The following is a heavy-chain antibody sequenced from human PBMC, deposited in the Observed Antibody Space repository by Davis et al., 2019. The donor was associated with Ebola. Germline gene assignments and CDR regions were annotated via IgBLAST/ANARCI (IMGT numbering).Heavy chain of an antibody. Sequence: SATLSLTCAVSGGSISSGGYSWSWIRQPPGKGLEWIGYIYHSGSTYYNPSLKSRVTISVDRSKNQFSLKLSSVTAADTAVYYCARGRVRLAARPYYYYGMDVWGQGTTVTVSS. J-gene: IGHJ6*02. CDR1: GGSISSGGYS. V-gene: IGHV4-30-2*01. CDR2: IYHSGST. CDR3: ARGRVRLAARPYYYYGMDV. D-gene: IGHD6-6*01.